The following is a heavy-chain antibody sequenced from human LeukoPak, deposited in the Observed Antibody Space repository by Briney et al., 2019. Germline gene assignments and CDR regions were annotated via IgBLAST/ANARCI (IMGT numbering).Heavy chain of an antibody. CDR3: ARDSSGPGFDY. CDR1: GYTFTNYG. CDR2: ISAYNGHT. D-gene: IGHD6-6*01. J-gene: IGHJ4*02. V-gene: IGHV1-18*01. Sequence: ASVKVSCKASGYTFTNYGITWVRQAPGQGLEWMGWISAYNGHTNYAQNLQGRVTMTTDTSTSTAYMELRSLTSDDTAVYYCARDSSGPGFDYWGQGTLVTVSS.